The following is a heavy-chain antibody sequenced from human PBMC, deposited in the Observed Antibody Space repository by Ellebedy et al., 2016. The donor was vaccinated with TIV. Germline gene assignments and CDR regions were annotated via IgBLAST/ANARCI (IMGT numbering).Heavy chain of an antibody. J-gene: IGHJ3*02. V-gene: IGHV4-59*01. CDR2: IVSSGST. D-gene: IGHD3-3*01. Sequence: MPSETLSLTCTASYGSISSYYWRWIRQPPGKGLAWLGYIVSSGSTTYNPSLKSRLTMSIDTSKKQISLKLSSVTAADTGVYFCARSNISFLGETDAFDIWGQGTRVTVSS. CDR3: ARSNISFLGETDAFDI. CDR1: YGSISSYY.